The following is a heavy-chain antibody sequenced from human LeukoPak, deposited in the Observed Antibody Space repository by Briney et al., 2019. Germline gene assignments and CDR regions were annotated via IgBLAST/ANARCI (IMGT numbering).Heavy chain of an antibody. J-gene: IGHJ4*02. V-gene: IGHV3-30-3*01. CDR2: ISYDGSNK. D-gene: IGHD4-4*01. CDR1: GFTFSSYA. CDR3: ARDKRDYSNYVPDY. Sequence: GGSLRLSCAASGFTFSSYAMHWVRQAPGKGLEWVAVISYDGSNKYYADSVKGRFTISRDNPKNTLYLQMNSLRAEDTAVYYCARDKRDYSNYVPDYWGQGTLVTVSS.